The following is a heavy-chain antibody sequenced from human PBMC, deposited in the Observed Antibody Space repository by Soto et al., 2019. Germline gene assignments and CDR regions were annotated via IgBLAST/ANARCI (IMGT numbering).Heavy chain of an antibody. CDR1: GYTFTSYG. CDR3: ARDAIVNAKGSTGSWDY. J-gene: IGHJ4*02. D-gene: IGHD2-15*01. V-gene: IGHV1-18*01. Sequence: ASVKVSCKASGYTFTSYGISWVRQAPGQGLEWMGWISAYNGNTNYAQKLQGGVTMTTDTSTSTAYMELRSLRSDDTAVYYCARDAIVNAKGSTGSWDYWSQGTLVTVSS. CDR2: ISAYNGNT.